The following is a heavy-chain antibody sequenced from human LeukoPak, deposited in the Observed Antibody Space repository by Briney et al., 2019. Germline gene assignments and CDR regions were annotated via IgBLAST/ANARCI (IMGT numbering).Heavy chain of an antibody. CDR2: ISSSGSTI. CDR3: AKGGYSSGWYGDH. J-gene: IGHJ4*02. D-gene: IGHD6-19*01. CDR1: GFTFSDYY. V-gene: IGHV3-11*01. Sequence: GGSLRLSCAASGFTFSDYYMSWIRQAPGKGLEWVSYISSSGSTIYYADSVKGRFTISRDNAKNSLYLQMNSLKAVDTALYYCAKGGYSSGWYGDHWGQGTLVTVSS.